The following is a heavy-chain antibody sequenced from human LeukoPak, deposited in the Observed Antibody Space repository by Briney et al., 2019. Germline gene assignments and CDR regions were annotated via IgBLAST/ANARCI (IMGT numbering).Heavy chain of an antibody. Sequence: SETLSLTCTVSGDSIRSYYWSWIRQPAGKGLEWIGRIYSSGSTNYNPSLKSRVSMSVDTSKNQFSLKLRSVTAADTAVYYCARDSYNYYDSNNYYFLDSWGQGILVTVSS. CDR2: IYSSGST. D-gene: IGHD3-22*01. V-gene: IGHV4-4*07. J-gene: IGHJ4*02. CDR3: ARDSYNYYDSNNYYFLDS. CDR1: GDSIRSYY.